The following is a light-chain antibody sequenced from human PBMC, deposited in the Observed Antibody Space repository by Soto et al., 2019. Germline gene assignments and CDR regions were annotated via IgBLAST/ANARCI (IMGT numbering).Light chain of an antibody. J-gene: IGLJ2*01. CDR2: KSN. Sequence: QSVLTQPPSASGTPGQRVTISCSGSSSNIGSHYVYWYQQLPRTAPKLLIYKSNQRPSGVPDRFSGSKSGTSASLAISGLRSEDEADYYCASWDDSLSGVVFGGGTKLTVL. CDR3: ASWDDSLSGVV. V-gene: IGLV1-47*01. CDR1: SSNIGSHY.